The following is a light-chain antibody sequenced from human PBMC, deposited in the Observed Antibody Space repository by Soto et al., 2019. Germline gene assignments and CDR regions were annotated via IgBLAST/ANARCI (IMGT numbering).Light chain of an antibody. CDR3: QQRSNWPPFT. V-gene: IGKV3-11*01. CDR1: QSVSSY. Sequence: EIVLTQSPATLSLSPGERATLSCRASQSVSSYLAWYQQKPGQAPRLLIYDASNRATGIPARFSGSGSGTDFTLTISSLEPEDFAVYYCQQRSNWPPFTFDGGTKVEIK. CDR2: DAS. J-gene: IGKJ4*01.